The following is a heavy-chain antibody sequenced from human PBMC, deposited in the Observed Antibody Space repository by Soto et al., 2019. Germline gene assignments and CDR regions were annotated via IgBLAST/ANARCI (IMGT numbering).Heavy chain of an antibody. D-gene: IGHD1-26*01. CDR1: GFTFSSYA. CDR3: AKVLVGATGVGAFDI. J-gene: IGHJ3*02. V-gene: IGHV3-23*01. CDR2: ISGSGGST. Sequence: EVQLLESGGGLVQPGGSLRLSCAASGFTFSSYAMSWVRQAPGKGLEWVSAISGSGGSTYYADSVKGRFTITRDNSKNTLYLQMDSLRAEDAAVYYCAKVLVGATGVGAFDIGGQGTMVTVSS.